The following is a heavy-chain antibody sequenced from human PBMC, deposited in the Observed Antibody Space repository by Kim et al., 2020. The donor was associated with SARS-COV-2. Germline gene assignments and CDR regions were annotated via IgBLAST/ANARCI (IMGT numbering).Heavy chain of an antibody. D-gene: IGHD6-13*01. CDR3: ASDPIAAAADY. Sequence: GGSLRLSCVASGFTFSYFAMHWVRQAPGEGLQWVAIVSHDGNSKFYAETVKGRFTISRDNSKNTLYLQMDSLRVEDTAVYYFASDPIAAAADYLGQGTLVNVSA. J-gene: IGHJ4*02. V-gene: IGHV3-30*04. CDR1: GFTFSYFA. CDR2: VSHDGNSK.